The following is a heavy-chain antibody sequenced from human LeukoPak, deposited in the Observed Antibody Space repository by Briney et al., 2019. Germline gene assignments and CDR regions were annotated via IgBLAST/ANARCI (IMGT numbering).Heavy chain of an antibody. CDR1: GGSVSTYY. V-gene: IGHV4-59*02. CDR3: ARDLGSGKYYSYFDY. CDR2: IYYSGTT. Sequence: SETLSLTCSVSGGSVSTYYWSWVRQPPGKGLQWIGYIYYSGTTSYNPSLKSRLTISVDTSKNQFSLKLSSVTAADTAVYYCARDLGSGKYYSYFDYWGQGTLVTVSS. J-gene: IGHJ4*02. D-gene: IGHD1-26*01.